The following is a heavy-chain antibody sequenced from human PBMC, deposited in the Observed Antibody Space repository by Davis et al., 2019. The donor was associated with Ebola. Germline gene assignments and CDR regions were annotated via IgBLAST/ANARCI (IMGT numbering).Heavy chain of an antibody. V-gene: IGHV3-74*01. D-gene: IGHD1-7*01. CDR3: ARAGNYYFES. CDR2: INGDGSSI. Sequence: GESLKISCAASGFTFSTSWLHWVRQAPGEGLVWVSRINGDGSSINYADSVKGRFTVSRDNARNTMYLQMNSLRAEDTAVYSCARAGNYYFESWGQGTLVTVSS. CDR1: GFTFSTSW. J-gene: IGHJ4*02.